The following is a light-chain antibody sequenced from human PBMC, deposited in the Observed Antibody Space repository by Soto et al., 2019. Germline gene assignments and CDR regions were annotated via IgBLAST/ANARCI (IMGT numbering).Light chain of an antibody. CDR1: QSVSSD. V-gene: IGKV3-15*01. Sequence: EIVMTQSPATLSVSPGERATLSCRASQSVSSDLSWYHQKPGQAPSILIYCASTRATAIPARFSGSGSGTEFTLTINRLQSEDFAVYYCQQYNNWPRTFGQGTKVEIK. J-gene: IGKJ1*01. CDR2: CAS. CDR3: QQYNNWPRT.